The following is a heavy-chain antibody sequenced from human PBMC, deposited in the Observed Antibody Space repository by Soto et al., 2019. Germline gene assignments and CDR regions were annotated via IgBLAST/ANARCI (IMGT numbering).Heavy chain of an antibody. J-gene: IGHJ4*02. Sequence: PGGSLRLSCAASGFTFTRYSMNWVRRAPGKGLEWVSSISSTTNYIYYGDPMKGRFTIYRDNAKNSLYLEMNSLRAEDTAVYYCARESEDLTSNFDYWGQGTPVTVSS. V-gene: IGHV3-21*06. CDR2: ISSTTNYI. CDR3: ARESEDLTSNFDY. CDR1: GFTFTRYS.